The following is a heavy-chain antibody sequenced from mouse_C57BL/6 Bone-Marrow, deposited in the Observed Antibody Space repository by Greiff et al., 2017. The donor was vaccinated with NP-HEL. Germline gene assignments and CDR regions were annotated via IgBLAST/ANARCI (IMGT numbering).Heavy chain of an antibody. CDR1: GYTFTDYE. Sequence: QVQLQQSGAELVRPGASVTLSCKASGYTFTDYEMHWVKQTPVHGLEWIGAIDPETGGTSYNHKFKGKATLPGDKSSSTAYRVLRSLTSEDSADYYFTIYYGYDDDYYFGCWGKGTTLTVAT. J-gene: IGHJ2*01. V-gene: IGHV1-15*01. CDR3: TIYYGYDDDYYFGC. D-gene: IGHD2-2*01. CDR2: IDPETGGT.